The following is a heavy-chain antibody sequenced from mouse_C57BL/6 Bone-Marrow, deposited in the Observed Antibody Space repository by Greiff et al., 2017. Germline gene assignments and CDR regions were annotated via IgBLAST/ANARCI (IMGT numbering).Heavy chain of an antibody. Sequence: QVQLQQSGPELVKPGASVKISCKASGYAFSSSWMNWVKQRPGKGLEWIGRIYPGDGDTNYNGKFKGKATLTADKSSSTAYMQLSSLTSEDSAVYVWARSDYGNYPWYFDVWGTGTTVTVSS. CDR1: GYAFSSSW. D-gene: IGHD2-1*01. CDR3: ARSDYGNYPWYFDV. J-gene: IGHJ1*03. V-gene: IGHV1-82*01. CDR2: IYPGDGDT.